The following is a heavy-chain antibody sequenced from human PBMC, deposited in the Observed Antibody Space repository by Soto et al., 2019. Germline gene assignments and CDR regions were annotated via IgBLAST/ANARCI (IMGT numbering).Heavy chain of an antibody. V-gene: IGHV1-46*01. CDR1: GYTFTSYY. CDR3: ARDAHTLYDSSGYTFDY. J-gene: IGHJ4*02. CDR2: INPSGGST. D-gene: IGHD3-22*01. Sequence: GXSVKVSCKASGYTFTSYYMHWVRQAPGQGLEWMGIINPSGGSTSYAQKFQGRVTMTRDTSTSTVYMELSSLRSEDTAVYYCARDAHTLYDSSGYTFDYWGQGNLVTVSS.